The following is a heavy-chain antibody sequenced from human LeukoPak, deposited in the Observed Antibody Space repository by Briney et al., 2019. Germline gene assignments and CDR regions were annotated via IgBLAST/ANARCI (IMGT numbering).Heavy chain of an antibody. CDR3: ARDRSFPDSSGYYYGPSDY. CDR2: IYYSGST. D-gene: IGHD3-22*01. CDR1: GGSISSSSYY. J-gene: IGHJ4*02. Sequence: SETLSLTCTVSGGSISSSSYYWGWIRQPPGKGLEWIGSIYYSGSTYYNPSLKSRVTISVDTSKNQFSLKLSSVTAADTAVYYCARDRSFPDSSGYYYGPSDYWGQGTLVTVSS. V-gene: IGHV4-39*07.